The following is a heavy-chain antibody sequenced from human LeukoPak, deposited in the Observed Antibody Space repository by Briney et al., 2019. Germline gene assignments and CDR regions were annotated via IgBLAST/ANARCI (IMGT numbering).Heavy chain of an antibody. CDR2: IYYSGST. CDR1: GDSISSSSYY. Sequence: KASETLSLTCTVSGDSISSSSYYWGWIRQPPGKGLEWIGSIYYSGSTYFNPSLKSRVTISVDTSKNQFSLKLSSVTAADTAVYYCARPRLGVTPFDAFDIWGQGTMVTVSS. CDR3: ARPRLGVTPFDAFDI. V-gene: IGHV4-39*07. J-gene: IGHJ3*02. D-gene: IGHD3-10*01.